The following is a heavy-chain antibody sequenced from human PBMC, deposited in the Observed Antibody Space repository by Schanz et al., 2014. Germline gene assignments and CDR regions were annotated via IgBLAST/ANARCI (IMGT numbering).Heavy chain of an antibody. CDR3: ARAAGPVDY. D-gene: IGHD6-13*01. CDR1: GGSISSGGYT. CDR2: IYYSGST. J-gene: IGHJ4*02. V-gene: IGHV4-30-4*07. Sequence: QVQLQESGPGLVKPSQTLSLTCAVSGGSISSGGYTWSWIRQPPGKGLEWIGYIYYSGSTYYNPARKSRVTISGDTSKIQFPLMLGSVTAADTAVDYCARAAGPVDYWGQGTLVTVSS.